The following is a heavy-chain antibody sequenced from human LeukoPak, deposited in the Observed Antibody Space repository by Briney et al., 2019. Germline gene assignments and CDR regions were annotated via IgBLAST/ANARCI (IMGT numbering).Heavy chain of an antibody. Sequence: GGSLRLSCAASGFTFSSYAMSWVRQAPGKGLEWVSAISGSGSITDYADSVKGRFTISRDNSKNTLYLQMNSLRAEDTAIYFCAKAHYGARTDFDYWGQGTLVTVSS. CDR1: GFTFSSYA. J-gene: IGHJ4*02. CDR2: ISGSGSIT. D-gene: IGHD4-17*01. CDR3: AKAHYGARTDFDY. V-gene: IGHV3-23*01.